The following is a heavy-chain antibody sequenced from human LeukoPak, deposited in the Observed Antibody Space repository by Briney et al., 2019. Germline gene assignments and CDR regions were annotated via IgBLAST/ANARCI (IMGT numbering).Heavy chain of an antibody. J-gene: IGHJ4*02. Sequence: GGSLRRSCAASGFTFSSYWMYWVRQAPGKGLVWVSHINNDGSGTNYADSVKGRFTISRDNAKNTLYLQMNSLRAEDTAVYYCARDRHGDYWGQGTLVTVSS. CDR3: ARDRHGDY. CDR1: GFTFSSYW. V-gene: IGHV3-74*01. CDR2: INNDGSGT.